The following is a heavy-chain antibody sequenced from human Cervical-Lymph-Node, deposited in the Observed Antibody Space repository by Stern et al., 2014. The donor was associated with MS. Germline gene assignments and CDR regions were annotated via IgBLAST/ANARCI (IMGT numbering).Heavy chain of an antibody. CDR1: GFTFTNAW. Sequence: VQLVESGGGLVKPGGSLRLSCAASGFTFTNAWMSWVRQAPGKGLEWVGRIKSKTDGGATDYAAPVKGRFPLSRDDSTKTLYLQMNSLKTEDTAVYYCTTGPGIAWSWGQGTLVTTSS. CDR3: TTGPGIAWS. J-gene: IGHJ5*02. CDR2: IKSKTDGGAT. D-gene: IGHD6-13*01. V-gene: IGHV3-15*01.